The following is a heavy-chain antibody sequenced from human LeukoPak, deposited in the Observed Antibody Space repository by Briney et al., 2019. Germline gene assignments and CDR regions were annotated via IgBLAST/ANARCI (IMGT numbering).Heavy chain of an antibody. V-gene: IGHV3-30*02. CDR3: AKEHYVFGGKSL. CDR2: IRYDGSNK. Sequence: PGGSLRLSCAASGFTFSSYGMHWVRQAPGKGLEGVAFIRYDGSNKYYADSVKGRFTIARDNSKNTLYLQMNSLRAEDTAVYYCAKEHYVFGGKSLWGQGTLVTVSS. D-gene: IGHD3-10*02. J-gene: IGHJ4*02. CDR1: GFTFSSYG.